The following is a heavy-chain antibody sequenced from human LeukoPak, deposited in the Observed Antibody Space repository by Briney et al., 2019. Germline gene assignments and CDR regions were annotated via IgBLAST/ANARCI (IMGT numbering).Heavy chain of an antibody. J-gene: IGHJ4*02. D-gene: IGHD3-22*01. CDR2: INPSGGST. V-gene: IGHV1-46*01. CDR1: GYTFTSYY. CDR3: ARGPRVVYYDSSGYYYGPFDY. Sequence: ASVKVSCKASGYTFTSYYMHWVRQAPGQGLEWMGVINPSGGSTSYAQKFQGRVTMTRDTSTSTVYMELSSLRSEDTAVYHCARGPRVVYYDSSGYYYGPFDYWGQGTLVTVSS.